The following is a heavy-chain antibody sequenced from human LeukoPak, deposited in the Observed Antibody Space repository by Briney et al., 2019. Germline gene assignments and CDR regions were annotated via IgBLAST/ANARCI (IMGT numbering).Heavy chain of an antibody. V-gene: IGHV3-30*03. CDR3: AVVRLVTPGFDY. CDR2: ISYDGSNK. CDR1: GFTFSGSS. D-gene: IGHD6-25*01. Sequence: GGSLRLSCAASGFTFSGSSVNWVRQAPGKGLEWVAVISYDGSNKYYADSVKGRFTISRDNSKNTLYLQMNSLRAEDTAVYYCAVVRLVTPGFDYWGQGTLVTVSS. J-gene: IGHJ4*02.